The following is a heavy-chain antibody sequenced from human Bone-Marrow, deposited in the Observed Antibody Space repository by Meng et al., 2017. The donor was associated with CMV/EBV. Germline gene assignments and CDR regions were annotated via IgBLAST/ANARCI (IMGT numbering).Heavy chain of an antibody. CDR3: AKDTVADYYYYYGMDV. D-gene: IGHD6-19*01. V-gene: IGHV3-7*01. CDR2: IKQDGSEK. Sequence: GESLKISCAASGFTFSSYGMSWVRQAPGKGLEWVANIKQDGSEKYYVDSVKGRFTISRDNAKNSLYLQMNSLRAEDTAVYYCAKDTVADYYYYYGMDVWGQGTTVTVSS. CDR1: GFTFSSYG. J-gene: IGHJ6*02.